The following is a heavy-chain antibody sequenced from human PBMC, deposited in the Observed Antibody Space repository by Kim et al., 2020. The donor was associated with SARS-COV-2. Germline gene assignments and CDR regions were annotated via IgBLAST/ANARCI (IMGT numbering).Heavy chain of an antibody. Sequence: PTSRATISVDTSKNQFSLKLSSVTAADTAVYYCARHIYYYDSSGYYYFDYWGQGTLVTVSS. V-gene: IGHV4-39*01. J-gene: IGHJ4*02. D-gene: IGHD3-22*01. CDR3: ARHIYYYDSSGYYYFDY.